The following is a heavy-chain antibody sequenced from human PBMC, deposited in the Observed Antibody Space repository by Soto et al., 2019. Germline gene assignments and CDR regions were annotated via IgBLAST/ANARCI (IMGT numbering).Heavy chain of an antibody. D-gene: IGHD3-22*01. CDR2: IYYSGST. J-gene: IGHJ4*02. V-gene: IGHV4-30-4*01. Sequence: PSETLSLTCTVSGGSISSGDYYWSWIRQPPGKGLEWIGYIYYSGSTYYNPSLKSRVTISVDTSKNQFSLKLSSVTAADTAVYYCARHVSGYYSTLDYWGQGTLVTVSS. CDR3: ARHVSGYYSTLDY. CDR1: GGSISSGDYY.